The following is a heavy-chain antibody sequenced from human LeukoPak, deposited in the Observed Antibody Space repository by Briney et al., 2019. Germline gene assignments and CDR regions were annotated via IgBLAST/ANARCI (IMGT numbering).Heavy chain of an antibody. J-gene: IGHJ5*02. CDR3: ARGAVLRYFDWLSEVNWFDP. D-gene: IGHD3-9*01. CDR2: ISAYNGNT. V-gene: IGHV1-18*01. Sequence: ASVKVSCKASGYTFTSYGISWVRQAPGQGLEWMGWISAYNGNTNYAQKLQGRVTMTTDTSTSTAYMELSSLRSEDTAVYYCARGAVLRYFDWLSEVNWFDPWGQGTLVTVSS. CDR1: GYTFTSYG.